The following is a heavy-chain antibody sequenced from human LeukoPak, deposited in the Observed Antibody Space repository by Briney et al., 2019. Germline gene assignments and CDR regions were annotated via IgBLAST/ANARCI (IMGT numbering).Heavy chain of an antibody. CDR3: TTYFCGGDCSVFNY. CDR1: GLSFNNAW. CDR2: IRGKADGGAT. J-gene: IGHJ4*02. D-gene: IGHD2-21*01. V-gene: IGHV3-15*01. Sequence: PGGSLRLSCATSGLSFNNAWMSWVRQAPGKGLEWVGRIRGKADGGATGYAAPVKGRFIISRDDSEKTLYLQMNSLKTEDTALYYCTTYFCGGDCSVFNYWGQGTLVTVSS.